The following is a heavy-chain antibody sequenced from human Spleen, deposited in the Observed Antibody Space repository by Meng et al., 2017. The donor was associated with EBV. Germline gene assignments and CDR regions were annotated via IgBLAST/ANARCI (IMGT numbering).Heavy chain of an antibody. CDR3: AGGRGLPNY. V-gene: IGHV4-34*01. Sequence: VQLNQWGAGLLKPSETLSLTCAVYGESFSGNYWAWIRQPPGKGLEWIGDINHSGITNYNPSLKSRVTISADTSKNQFSLKMTSVTAADTALYYCAGGRGLPNYWGQGTLVTVSS. J-gene: IGHJ4*02. CDR1: GESFSGNY. D-gene: IGHD4-17*01. CDR2: INHSGIT.